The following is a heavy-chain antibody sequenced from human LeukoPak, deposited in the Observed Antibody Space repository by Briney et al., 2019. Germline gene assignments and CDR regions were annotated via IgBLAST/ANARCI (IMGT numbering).Heavy chain of an antibody. D-gene: IGHD2-2*01. J-gene: IGHJ4*02. CDR1: GYSFSSYG. V-gene: IGHV1-18*04. CDR3: ARPYCSGNKCYRLDH. CDR2: FNGYNGNA. Sequence: ASVKVSCKTSGYSFSSYGLNWVRQAPGQGLEWIGWFNGYNGNAMSTQKFQGRIIMTADTSANTGYMELRSLTSDDTAVYFCARPYCSGNKCYRLDHWGQGTLVTVSS.